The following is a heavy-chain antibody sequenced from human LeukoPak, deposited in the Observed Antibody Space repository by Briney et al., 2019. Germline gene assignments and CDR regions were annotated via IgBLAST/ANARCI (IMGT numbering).Heavy chain of an antibody. J-gene: IGHJ4*02. CDR2: INPNSGGT. D-gene: IGHD3-3*01. CDR1: GYTFTGYY. V-gene: IGHV1-2*02. Sequence: GASVKVSCKASGYTFTGYYMHWVRQAPGQGLEWMGWINPNSGGTNYAQKFQGRVTMTRDTSTSTAYMELRSLRSDDTAVYYCARKGYLEWLVDYWGQGTLVTVSS. CDR3: ARKGYLEWLVDY.